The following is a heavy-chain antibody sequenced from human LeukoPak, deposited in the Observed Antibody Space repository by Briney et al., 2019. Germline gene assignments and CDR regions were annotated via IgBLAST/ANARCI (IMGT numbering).Heavy chain of an antibody. CDR1: GYTFTGYY. V-gene: IGHV1-2*02. CDR3: ARSYAGKTTGYSYGYRTMDY. CDR2: INPNSGGT. J-gene: IGHJ4*02. Sequence: ASVKVSCKASGYTFTGYYMHWVRQAPGQGLEWMAWINPNSGGTNYAQKFQGRVTMTRDTSISTAYMELSKLRSDDTAVYYCARSYAGKTTGYSYGYRTMDYWGQGTLVTVSS. D-gene: IGHD5-18*01.